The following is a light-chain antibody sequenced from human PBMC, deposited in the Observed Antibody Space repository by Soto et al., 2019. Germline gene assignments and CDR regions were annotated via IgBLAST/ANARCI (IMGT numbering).Light chain of an antibody. CDR3: EQYGTSPPLT. V-gene: IGKV3-20*01. J-gene: IGKJ4*01. Sequence: EIVLTQSPGTLSLSPGERATLSCRASQTVSSSYLAWFQQKPGQAPRLLIYGASYRATGIPDRFSGSGSGTYFTLTISRLEPEDFAVYYCEQYGTSPPLTFGAGTRVEV. CDR2: GAS. CDR1: QTVSSSY.